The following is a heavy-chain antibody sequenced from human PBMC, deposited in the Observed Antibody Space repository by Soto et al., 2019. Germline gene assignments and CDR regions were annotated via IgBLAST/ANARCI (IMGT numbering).Heavy chain of an antibody. Sequence: SETLSLTCAVYGGSFSGYYWSWIRQPPGKGLEWIGEINHSGSTNYNPSLKSRVTISVDTSKNQFSLKLSSVTAADTAVYYCARGHRWLRFTSPGMDVWGQGTTVTVSS. V-gene: IGHV4-34*01. CDR1: GGSFSGYY. D-gene: IGHD5-12*01. CDR3: ARGHRWLRFTSPGMDV. J-gene: IGHJ6*02. CDR2: INHSGST.